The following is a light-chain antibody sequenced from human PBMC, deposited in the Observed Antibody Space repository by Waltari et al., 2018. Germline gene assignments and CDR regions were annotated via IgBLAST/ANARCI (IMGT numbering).Light chain of an antibody. Sequence: DIQMTQSPSSLSASVGDRVTITCRASQTVGTCLNWYQQKPGKAPSFLINAASTLQSGVPLMFTGSVSGTEFTLTISILQPEDFATYFCQQGYTIHWTFGQWTTVEI. CDR3: QQGYTIHWT. V-gene: IGKV1-39*01. CDR2: AAS. CDR1: QTVGTC. J-gene: IGKJ1*01.